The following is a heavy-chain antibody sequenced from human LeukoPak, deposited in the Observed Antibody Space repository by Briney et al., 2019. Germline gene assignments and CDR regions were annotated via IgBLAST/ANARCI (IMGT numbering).Heavy chain of an antibody. V-gene: IGHV1-8*01. CDR1: GYTFTSYD. J-gene: IGHJ6*03. D-gene: IGHD3-3*01. CDR3: ARGPLYYDLWSGYYSFYYYYMDV. CDR2: MNPNSDNT. Sequence: ASVKVSCKASGYTFTSYDINWVRQATGQGLEWMGWMNPNSDNTGYAQKFQGRVTMSRNTSISTAYMELSSLRSEDTAVYYCARGPLYYDLWSGYYSFYYYYMDVWGKGTTVTVSS.